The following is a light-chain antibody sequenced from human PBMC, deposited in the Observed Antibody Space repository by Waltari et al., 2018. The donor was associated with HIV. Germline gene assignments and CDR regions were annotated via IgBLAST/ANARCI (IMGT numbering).Light chain of an antibody. V-gene: IGKV3-15*01. Sequence: EIVMTQSPATLSVYPGERTTLSCRASQSVSSNLAWYQQKPGQAPRLLIYGASTRATGIPARFSGSGSGTEFTLTISSLQSEDFAVYYCQQYNNWPPWTFGQGTKVEIK. CDR1: QSVSSN. CDR2: GAS. J-gene: IGKJ1*01. CDR3: QQYNNWPPWT.